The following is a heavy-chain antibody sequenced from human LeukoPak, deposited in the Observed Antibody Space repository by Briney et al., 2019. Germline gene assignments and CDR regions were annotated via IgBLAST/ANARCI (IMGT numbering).Heavy chain of an antibody. D-gene: IGHD3-10*01. Sequence: SETLSLTCTVSGGSISSYYWSWIRQPPGKGLEWIGEINHSGSTNYNPSLKSRVTISVDTSKNQFSLRLSSVTAADTAVYYCARDSYYGSGSYTWWGQGTLVTVSS. CDR1: GGSISSYY. J-gene: IGHJ4*02. V-gene: IGHV4-34*01. CDR2: INHSGST. CDR3: ARDSYYGSGSYTW.